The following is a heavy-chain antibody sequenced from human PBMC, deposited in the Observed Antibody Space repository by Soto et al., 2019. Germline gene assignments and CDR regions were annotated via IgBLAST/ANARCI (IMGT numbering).Heavy chain of an antibody. Sequence: ASVKVSCKASGYTFTSYGISWERQAPGQGLEWMGGISAYNGNTNYAQKLQGRVTMTTDTSTRTAYMELRSLRSDDTAVYYCARPDEKLGGVDYWGQGTLVTVAS. CDR1: GYTFTSYG. CDR2: ISAYNGNT. J-gene: IGHJ4*02. CDR3: ARPDEKLGGVDY. V-gene: IGHV1-18*01. D-gene: IGHD7-27*01.